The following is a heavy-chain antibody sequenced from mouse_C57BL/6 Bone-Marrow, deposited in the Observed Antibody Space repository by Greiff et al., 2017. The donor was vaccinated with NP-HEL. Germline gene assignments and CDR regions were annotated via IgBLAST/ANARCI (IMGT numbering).Heavy chain of an antibody. Sequence: EVQLQESGAELVKPGASVKLSCTASGFNIKDYYMHWVTQRTEQGLEWIGRIDPEDGVSKYAPKFQGKAIITADTSYKTAYLQLSSLTSEDTAVYYCARGLLPPWFAYWGQGTLVTVSA. D-gene: IGHD2-3*01. J-gene: IGHJ3*01. CDR2: IDPEDGVS. CDR1: GFNIKDYY. V-gene: IGHV14-2*01. CDR3: ARGLLPPWFAY.